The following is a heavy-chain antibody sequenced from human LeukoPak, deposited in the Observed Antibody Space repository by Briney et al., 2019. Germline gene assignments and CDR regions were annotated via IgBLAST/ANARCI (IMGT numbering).Heavy chain of an antibody. CDR1: GYTFTGYY. J-gene: IGHJ4*02. D-gene: IGHD2-15*01. V-gene: IGHV1-2*02. Sequence: ASVKVSCKASGYTFTGYYMHWVRQAPGQGLEWMGWINPNSGGTNYAQKFQGRVTMTRDTSISTAYMELSRLRSDDTAVCYCARAGPYCSGGSCYFHGLFGYWGQGTLVTVSS. CDR2: INPNSGGT. CDR3: ARAGPYCSGGSCYFHGLFGY.